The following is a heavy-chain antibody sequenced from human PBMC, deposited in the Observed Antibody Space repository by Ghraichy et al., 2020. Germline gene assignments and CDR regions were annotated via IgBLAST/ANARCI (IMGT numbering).Heavy chain of an antibody. CDR2: ISGSGGST. CDR3: AKDLKGFIVATISNDY. V-gene: IGHV3-23*01. CDR1: GFTFSSYA. D-gene: IGHD5-12*01. Sequence: GESLNISCAASGFTFSSYAMSWVRQAPGKGLEWVSAISGSGGSTYYADSVKGRFTISRDNSKNTLYLQMNSLRAEDTAVYYCAKDLKGFIVATISNDYWGQGTLVTVSS. J-gene: IGHJ4*02.